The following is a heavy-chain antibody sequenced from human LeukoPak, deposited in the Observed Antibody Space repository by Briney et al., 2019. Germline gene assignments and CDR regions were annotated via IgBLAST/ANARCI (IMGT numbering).Heavy chain of an antibody. V-gene: IGHV4-30-2*01. D-gene: IGHD3-10*02. CDR2: IYHSGST. J-gene: IGHJ3*02. CDR3: ARGGIFGIDAFDI. CDR1: GGSISSGGYS. Sequence: TPSQTLSLTCAVSGGSISSGGYSWSWIRQPPGKGLEWIGYIYHSGSTYYNPSLKRRVTISVDRSKNQFSLKLSSVTAADTAVYYCARGGIFGIDAFDIWGQGTMVTVSS.